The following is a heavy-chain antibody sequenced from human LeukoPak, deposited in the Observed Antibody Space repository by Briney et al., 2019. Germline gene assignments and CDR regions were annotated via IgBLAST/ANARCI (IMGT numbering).Heavy chain of an antibody. D-gene: IGHD2/OR15-2a*01. CDR1: GFTFSSYW. CDR3: ARGGGRHVEY. Sequence: PGGSLRLSCAASGFTFSSYWMSWVRQAPGKGLEWVANIKEDGSEKNYVDSVKGRFTISRDNAKNPLYLQMNSLRAEDTAVYYCARGGGRHVEYWGQGNLVTVSS. J-gene: IGHJ4*02. CDR2: IKEDGSEK. V-gene: IGHV3-7*05.